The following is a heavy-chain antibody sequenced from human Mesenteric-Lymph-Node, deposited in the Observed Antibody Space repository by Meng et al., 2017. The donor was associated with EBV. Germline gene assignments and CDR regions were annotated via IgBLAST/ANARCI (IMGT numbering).Heavy chain of an antibody. V-gene: IGHV1-46*01. CDR2: INPSGGST. J-gene: IGHJ4*02. CDR1: GYTFTTYY. Sequence: QGQLVQFGAEVKKPGASVKVSCKASGYTFTTYYMHWVRQAPGQGLEWMGIINPSGGSTSYAQKFQGRVTMTRDTSKRTVYMELSSLRSEDTAVYYCARDLGIAGYYFDYWGQGTLVTVSS. D-gene: IGHD6-13*01. CDR3: ARDLGIAGYYFDY.